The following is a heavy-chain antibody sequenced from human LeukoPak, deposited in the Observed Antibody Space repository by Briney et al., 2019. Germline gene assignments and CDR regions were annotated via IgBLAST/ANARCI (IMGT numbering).Heavy chain of an antibody. J-gene: IGHJ4*02. D-gene: IGHD4-17*01. V-gene: IGHV1-69*04. CDR2: IIPILGIA. CDR1: GGTFSSYA. CDR3: ARGASDNGDNDFPEY. Sequence: SVKVSCKASGGTFSSYAISWVRQAPGQGLEWMGRIIPILGIANYAQKFQGRVTITADKSTSTAYMELSSLRSEDTAVYYCARGASDNGDNDFPEYWGQGTLVTVSS.